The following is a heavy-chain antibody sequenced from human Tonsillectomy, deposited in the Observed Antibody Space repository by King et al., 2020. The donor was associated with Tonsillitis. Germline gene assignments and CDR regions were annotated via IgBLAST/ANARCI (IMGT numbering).Heavy chain of an antibody. D-gene: IGHD2-15*01. CDR3: AKDSWSGGSCYSDYYGMDV. J-gene: IGHJ6*02. V-gene: IGHV3-30*18. Sequence: VQLVESGGGVVQPGRSLRLSCAASGFTFSSYGMHWVRQAPGKGLEWVAVISYDGSNKYYADSVKGRFTISRDNSKNTLYLQMNSLRAEDTAVYYCAKDSWSGGSCYSDYYGMDVWGQGTTVTVSS. CDR1: GFTFSSYG. CDR2: ISYDGSNK.